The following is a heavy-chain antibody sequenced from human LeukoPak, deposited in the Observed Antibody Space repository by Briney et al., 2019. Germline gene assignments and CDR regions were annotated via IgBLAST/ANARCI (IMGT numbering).Heavy chain of an antibody. D-gene: IGHD3-22*01. CDR2: INPSGGST. V-gene: IGHV1-46*01. Sequence: EASVKDSCKASGYTFTSYNMHWVRQAPGQGLEWMGIINPSGGSTNYAQKFQGRVTMARDTSTNTLYMELSSLRSEDTAVYYCARDPYSRGKANYFDNWGQGTLVTVSS. J-gene: IGHJ4*02. CDR3: ARDPYSRGKANYFDN. CDR1: GYTFTSYN.